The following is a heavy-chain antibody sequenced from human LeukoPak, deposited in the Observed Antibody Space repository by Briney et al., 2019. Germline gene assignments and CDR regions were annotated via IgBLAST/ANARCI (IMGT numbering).Heavy chain of an antibody. D-gene: IGHD3-22*01. CDR2: ISGSGGST. Sequence: GGSLRLSCAASGFTISSYGMSWVRQAPGKGLEGVSAISGSGGSTYSSDSVKGRFTISRDNSRNTLYLQMNSLRVEDTAEYYCAKGYSGYYAMYYFDYWGQGTRVTVSS. V-gene: IGHV3-23*01. CDR3: AKGYSGYYAMYYFDY. CDR1: GFTISSYG. J-gene: IGHJ4*02.